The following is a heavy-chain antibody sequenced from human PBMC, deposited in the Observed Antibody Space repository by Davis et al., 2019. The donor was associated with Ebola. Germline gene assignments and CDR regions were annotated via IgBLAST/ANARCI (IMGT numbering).Heavy chain of an antibody. CDR2: MNPSSGNT. V-gene: IGHV1-8*01. CDR1: GYTFSSYD. CDR3: TRGIARRQLGSWFDP. J-gene: IGHJ5*02. D-gene: IGHD6-6*01. Sequence: AASVKVSCKASGYTFSSYDINWVRQATGQGLEWMGWMNPSSGNTGYAQKFQGRVTMTRDTSITTAYMELSSLSFDDTAVYFCTRGIARRQLGSWFDPWGQGTLVTVSS.